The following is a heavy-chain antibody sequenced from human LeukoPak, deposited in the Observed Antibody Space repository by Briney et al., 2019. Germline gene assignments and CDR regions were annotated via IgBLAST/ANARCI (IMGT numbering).Heavy chain of an antibody. CDR1: GFTFSSYA. CDR2: ISGSGGST. J-gene: IGHJ4*02. CDR3: AKAYYYDSSGYYYPGDY. V-gene: IGHV3-23*01. Sequence: GGSLRLSCAASGFTFSSYAMSWVRQAPGKGLEWVSAISGSGGSTYYADSVKGRFTISRDNSKNTLYLQMNSLRAEDTAVYYCAKAYYYDSSGYYYPGDYWGQGTLVTVSS. D-gene: IGHD3-22*01.